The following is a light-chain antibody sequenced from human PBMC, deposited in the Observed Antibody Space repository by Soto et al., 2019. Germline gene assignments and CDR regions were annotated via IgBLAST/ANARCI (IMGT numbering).Light chain of an antibody. J-gene: IGKJ1*01. CDR3: QQYGSSPWT. CDR1: QSVSSSF. CDR2: GAS. Sequence: EIVLTQSPGTLSLSPGERATLSCRASQSVSSSFLAWYQQKHGQAPRLLIYGASIRATGIPDRFSGSGSGTDFTLTISRVEPEDFAVYYCQQYGSSPWTFGQGTKVDIK. V-gene: IGKV3-20*01.